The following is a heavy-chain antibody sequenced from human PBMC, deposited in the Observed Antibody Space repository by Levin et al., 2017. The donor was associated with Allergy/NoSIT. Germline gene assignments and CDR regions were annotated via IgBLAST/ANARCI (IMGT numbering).Heavy chain of an antibody. Sequence: ESLKISCTVSGGSISSSSYYWGWIRQPPGKGLEWIGSIYYSGSTYYNPSLKSRVTISVDTSKNQFSLKLSSVTAADTAVYYCASPGVLWFREIFNFDYWGQGTLVTVSS. D-gene: IGHD3-10*01. CDR3: ASPGVLWFREIFNFDY. CDR1: GGSISSSSYY. V-gene: IGHV4-39*01. J-gene: IGHJ4*02. CDR2: IYYSGST.